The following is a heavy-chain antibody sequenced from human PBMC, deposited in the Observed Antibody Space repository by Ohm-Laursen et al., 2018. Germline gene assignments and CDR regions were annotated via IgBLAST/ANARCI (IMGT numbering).Heavy chain of an antibody. CDR3: ARDSYSGWNFDH. CDR1: GFTFSSYS. V-gene: IGHV3-21*01. D-gene: IGHD6-19*01. J-gene: IGHJ4*02. CDR2: ISSSSSYI. Sequence: SLRLSCAASGFTFSSYSMNWVRQAPGKGLEWVSSISSSSSYIYYADSVKGRFTISRDNAKNSLYLQMNSLRAEDTAVYYCARDSYSGWNFDHWGQGTLVTVSS.